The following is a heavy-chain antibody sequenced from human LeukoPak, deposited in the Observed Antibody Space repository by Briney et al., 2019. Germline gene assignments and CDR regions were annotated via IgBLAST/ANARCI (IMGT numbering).Heavy chain of an antibody. Sequence: ASEKVSCKASGYTFTNNDISWVRQAAGQGLEWMGWMNPRSGNTGYAQNFQGRVTMTRDTSITTAYMELSALRSEDTAVYYCAKVVSGGHHDYWGQGTLVTVSS. CDR2: MNPRSGNT. J-gene: IGHJ4*02. D-gene: IGHD2-15*01. CDR3: AKVVSGGHHDY. CDR1: GYTFTNND. V-gene: IGHV1-8*01.